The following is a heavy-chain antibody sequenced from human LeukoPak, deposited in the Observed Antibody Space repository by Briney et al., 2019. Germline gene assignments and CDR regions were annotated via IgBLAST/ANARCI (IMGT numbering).Heavy chain of an antibody. CDR1: GGSISSSSYY. CDR3: ARGRPYSGGYHLDY. J-gene: IGHJ4*02. Sequence: SETLSLTCTVSGGSISSSSYYWGWIRQPPGKGLEWIGSIYYSGSTYYNPSLKSRVTMSVDTSKNQFFLKLNSVTAADTAVYYCARGRPYSGGYHLDYWGQGTLVTVSA. V-gene: IGHV4-39*02. D-gene: IGHD1-26*01. CDR2: IYYSGST.